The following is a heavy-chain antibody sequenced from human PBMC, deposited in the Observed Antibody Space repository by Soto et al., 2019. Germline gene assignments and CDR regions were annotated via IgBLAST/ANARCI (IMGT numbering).Heavy chain of an antibody. CDR2: ITWHSGSL. V-gene: IGHV3-9*01. CDR1: GFTFSNYA. J-gene: IGHJ4*02. D-gene: IGHD3-10*01. CDR3: ANSFGSGSYPFDS. Sequence: EVQLVASGGGLVQPGRSLRLSCAASGFTFSNYAIHWGRHAPGKGLEWVSLITWHSGSLSYADSVKGRFTTSRDNAKNSLDLDMNRLRPEDTALYSCANSFGSGSYPFDSWGQGTLVTVSS.